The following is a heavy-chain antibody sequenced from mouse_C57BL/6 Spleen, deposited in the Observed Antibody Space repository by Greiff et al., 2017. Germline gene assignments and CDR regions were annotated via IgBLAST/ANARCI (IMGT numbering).Heavy chain of an antibody. V-gene: IGHV5-16*01. D-gene: IGHD4-1*01. CDR3: ARSLTGTFDY. CDR2: INHDGSST. CDR1: GFTFTDSY. Sequence: EVKLVESEGGLVQPGSSMKLSCTASGFTFTDSYMAWVRQVPEKGLEWVANINHDGSSTYYLDSLKSRFTFSRDNAENILYLQMCSLKSEDTAAYYCARSLTGTFDYWGQGTSVTVSS. J-gene: IGHJ2*02.